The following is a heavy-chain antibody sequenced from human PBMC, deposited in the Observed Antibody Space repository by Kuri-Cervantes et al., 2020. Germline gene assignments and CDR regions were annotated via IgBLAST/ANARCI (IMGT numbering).Heavy chain of an antibody. CDR1: GYTFTNYD. D-gene: IGHD2-15*01. V-gene: IGHV1-18*01. CDR3: ARDLEGSEYPAPFDY. J-gene: IGHJ4*02. Sequence: ASVKVSCKASGYTFTNYDISWVRQATGQGLEWMGWMNPNNGNTGYAQRLQGRVTMTTDTSTSTAYMELRSRRSDDTAVYYCARDLEGSEYPAPFDYWGQGTLVTVSS. CDR2: MNPNNGNT.